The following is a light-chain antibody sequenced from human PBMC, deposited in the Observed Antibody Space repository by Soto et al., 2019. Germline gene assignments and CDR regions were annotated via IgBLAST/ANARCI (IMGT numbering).Light chain of an antibody. CDR3: SSYAGSNNSYV. J-gene: IGLJ1*01. CDR2: EVS. V-gene: IGLV2-8*01. CDR1: SSDVGGYNY. Sequence: QSVLPKPPSASGSPGQSVTISCTGTSSDVGGYNYVSWYQQHPGKAPKLMIYEVSKRPSGVPDRFSGSKSGNTASLTVSGLQAEDEADYYCSSYAGSNNSYVFGTGTKVTV.